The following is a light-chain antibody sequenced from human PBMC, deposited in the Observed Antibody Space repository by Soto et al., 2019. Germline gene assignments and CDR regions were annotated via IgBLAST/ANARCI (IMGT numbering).Light chain of an antibody. Sequence: SYELTQSPSVSVAPGQTASITCGGNNIASKSVHWYQQRPGQAPVLVVHDDSDRPSGIPERFSGSNSGNTATLTITRVEAGDEADYYCQVWDSSSDHHVFGAGTKSPS. CDR1: NIASKS. V-gene: IGLV3-21*02. CDR3: QVWDSSSDHHV. J-gene: IGLJ1*01. CDR2: DDS.